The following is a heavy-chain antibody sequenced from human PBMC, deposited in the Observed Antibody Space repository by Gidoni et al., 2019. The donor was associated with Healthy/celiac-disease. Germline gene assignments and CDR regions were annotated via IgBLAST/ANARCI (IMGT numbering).Heavy chain of an antibody. CDR1: GVSLSSYS. CDR2: IYYSVST. Sequence: QVQLQASGPGLVKPSETLSLTCTVSGVSLSSYSWSCIRQPPGKGLEWIVYIYYSVSTNYNPALKSRVTISVDTSKNQFSRKLSSVTAADTAVYYCARDNPPYGSGSYLYGMDVWGQGTTVTVSS. V-gene: IGHV4-59*01. D-gene: IGHD3-10*01. J-gene: IGHJ6*02. CDR3: ARDNPPYGSGSYLYGMDV.